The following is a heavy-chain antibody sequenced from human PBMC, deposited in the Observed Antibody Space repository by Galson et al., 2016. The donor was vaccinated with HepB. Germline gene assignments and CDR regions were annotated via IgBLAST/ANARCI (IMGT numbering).Heavy chain of an antibody. Sequence: SLRLSCAASGFKFISHALNWVRQAPGRGLEWVSSIGSDTRYTYYADSVKGRFTVSRDNAKNTLYLLLNSLRADDTAVYYCARSGLTAESDDWGQGTLVAVSS. V-gene: IGHV3-21*01. CDR1: GFKFISHA. CDR2: IGSDTRYT. D-gene: IGHD2-21*02. CDR3: ARSGLTAESDD. J-gene: IGHJ4*02.